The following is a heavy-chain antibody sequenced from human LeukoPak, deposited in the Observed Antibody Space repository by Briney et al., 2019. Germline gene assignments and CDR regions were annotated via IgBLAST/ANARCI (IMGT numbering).Heavy chain of an antibody. CDR1: GITASSYY. J-gene: IGHJ2*01. D-gene: IGHD3-9*01. CDR2: IYGGGTT. Sequence: PGRSLRLSCTVSGITASSYYMSWVREAPGKGLEWVSIIYGGGTTYYTDSVKGRFTISRDSSKNTVYLQMNSLRAEDTAVYFCAKLTDFWGRGTLVTVSS. V-gene: IGHV3-53*01. CDR3: AKLTDF.